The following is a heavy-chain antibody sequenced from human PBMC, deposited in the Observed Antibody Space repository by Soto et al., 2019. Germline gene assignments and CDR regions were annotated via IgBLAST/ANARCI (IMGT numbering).Heavy chain of an antibody. D-gene: IGHD3-22*01. CDR1: GGTFRSYS. V-gene: IGHV1-69*06. CDR3: ARGVLITMTYDY. CDR2: IIPIFGTA. J-gene: IGHJ4*02. Sequence: GASVKVSCKASGGTFRSYSISWVLQAPGQGLEWMGGIIPIFGTANYAQKFQGRVTITADKSTSTAYMELSSLRSEDTAVYYCARGVLITMTYDYWGQGTLVTVSS.